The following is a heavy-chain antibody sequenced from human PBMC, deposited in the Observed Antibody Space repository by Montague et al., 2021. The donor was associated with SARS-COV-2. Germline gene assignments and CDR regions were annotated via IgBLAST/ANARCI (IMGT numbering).Heavy chain of an antibody. J-gene: IGHJ4*02. CDR1: GEPISGFF. D-gene: IGHD2-15*01. Sequence: SETLSLTCTVSGEPISGFFWYWIRQPAGKGLELIWRIYACWGTDYNPSLASRVSMSVYTSTNQFSLKVNSVSAADTAMYYCARGVVAAPPVVDYWGRGTMDTVSS. V-gene: IGHV4-4*07. CDR3: ARGVVAAPPVVDY. CDR2: IYACWGT.